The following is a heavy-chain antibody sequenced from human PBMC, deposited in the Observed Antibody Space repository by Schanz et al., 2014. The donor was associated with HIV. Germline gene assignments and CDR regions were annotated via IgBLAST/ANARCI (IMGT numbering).Heavy chain of an antibody. CDR3: AKGQRGVVRGDIDY. Sequence: VQLVESGGGVVQPGGSLRLSCEASGLTFSTYAMSWVRQAPGKGLEWVSVISGSGLSTYYADSVKGRFTISRDNSKNTLYLQMNSLRAEDTAVYYCAKGQRGVVRGDIDYWGQGTLVTVSS. V-gene: IGHV3-23*04. CDR1: GLTFSTYA. CDR2: ISGSGLST. J-gene: IGHJ4*02. D-gene: IGHD3-10*01.